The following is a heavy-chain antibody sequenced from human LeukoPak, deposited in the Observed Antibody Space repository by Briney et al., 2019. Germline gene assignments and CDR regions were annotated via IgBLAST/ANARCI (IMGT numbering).Heavy chain of an antibody. J-gene: IGHJ4*02. D-gene: IGHD3-22*01. Sequence: PSETLSFTCAVYGGSFSGYYWSWVRQPPGKGLEWTGEINHSGTTNYNPSLKSRLTISVDTAENQFSLNLSSLTAADTAVYYCASNGPLLSDTSRYYFDSWGQGTLVTVSS. CDR1: GGSFSGYY. CDR2: INHSGTT. CDR3: ASNGPLLSDTSRYYFDS. V-gene: IGHV4-34*01.